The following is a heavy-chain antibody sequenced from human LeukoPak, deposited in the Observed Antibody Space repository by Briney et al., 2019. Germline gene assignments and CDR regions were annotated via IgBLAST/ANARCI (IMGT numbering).Heavy chain of an antibody. J-gene: IGHJ4*02. CDR1: GFTFSSYA. CDR2: ISYDGSNK. V-gene: IGHV3-30*04. Sequence: GGSLRLSCAASGFTFSSYAMHWVRQAPGKGLEWVAVISYDGSNKYYADSVKGRFTISRDNSKNTLHLQMNSLRAEDTAVYYCARALAGDYWGQGTLVTVSS. CDR3: ARALAGDY. D-gene: IGHD2-15*01.